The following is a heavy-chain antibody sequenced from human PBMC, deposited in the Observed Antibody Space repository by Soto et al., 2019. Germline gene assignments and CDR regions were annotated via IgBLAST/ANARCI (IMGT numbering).Heavy chain of an antibody. CDR2: INHSGST. J-gene: IGHJ6*02. CDR1: GGSCSGYY. Sequence: LSLTCAVYGGSCSGYYWSWIRQPPGKGLEWIGEINHSGSTNYNPSLKSRVTISVDTSKNQFSLKLSSVTAADTAVYYCARGPQRRYSYGSYYYYYYGMDVWGQGTTVTVSS. V-gene: IGHV4-34*01. D-gene: IGHD5-18*01. CDR3: ARGPQRRYSYGSYYYYYYGMDV.